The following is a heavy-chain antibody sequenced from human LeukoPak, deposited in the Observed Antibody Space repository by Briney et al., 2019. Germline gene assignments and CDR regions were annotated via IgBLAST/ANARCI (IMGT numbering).Heavy chain of an antibody. D-gene: IGHD3-3*01. V-gene: IGHV4-30-2*01. Sequence: PSQTLSLTCTVSGGSISSGGYYWSWIRQAPGKGLEWIGYIYHSGSTYYNPSLKSRVTISVDRSKNQFSLKLSSVTAADTAVYYCARGYYDFWSGSIVLNYFDYWGQGTLVTVSS. J-gene: IGHJ4*02. CDR2: IYHSGST. CDR1: GGSISSGGYY. CDR3: ARGYYDFWSGSIVLNYFDY.